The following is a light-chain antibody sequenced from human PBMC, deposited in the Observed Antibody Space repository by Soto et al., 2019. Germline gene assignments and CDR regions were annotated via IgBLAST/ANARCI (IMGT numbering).Light chain of an antibody. V-gene: IGLV1-47*02. CDR2: NDN. Sequence: QSVLTQPPSASGTPGQRVTISCSGSSSNIGSNYVYWYQQLPGTAPKVLIYNDNQRPSGVSDRFSGSKSDTSASLAISGLRSEDEADYYCAAWDGGLSGYYVFGTGTKVTVL. J-gene: IGLJ1*01. CDR3: AAWDGGLSGYYV. CDR1: SSNIGSNY.